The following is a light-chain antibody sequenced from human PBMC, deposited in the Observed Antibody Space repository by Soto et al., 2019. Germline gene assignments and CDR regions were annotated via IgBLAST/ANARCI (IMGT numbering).Light chain of an antibody. CDR1: QSIVTY. Sequence: DIQMTRSPSSLSSSVVDIVTITCLASQSIVTYLNWYLQKPGKAPKLLIYAASSLQSGVPSRFSGSGSGTDFTLTISSLQTEDFATYYCQQSYSTLSFGQGTRLEIK. J-gene: IGKJ5*01. CDR3: QQSYSTLS. CDR2: AAS. V-gene: IGKV1-39*01.